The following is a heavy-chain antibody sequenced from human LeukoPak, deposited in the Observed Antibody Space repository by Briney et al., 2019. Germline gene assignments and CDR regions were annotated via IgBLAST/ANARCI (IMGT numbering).Heavy chain of an antibody. V-gene: IGHV4-34*01. CDR1: GGSFSGYY. D-gene: IGHD5-18*01. CDR3: ARGYRYRYVYFDY. CDR2: INHSGST. J-gene: IGHJ4*02. Sequence: SETLSLTCAVYGGSFSGYYWSWIRQPPGKGLEWIGEINHSGSTKYSPSLKSRVTISVDTSKNQFSLKLSSVTAADTAVYYCARGYRYRYVYFDYWGQGTWSPSPQ.